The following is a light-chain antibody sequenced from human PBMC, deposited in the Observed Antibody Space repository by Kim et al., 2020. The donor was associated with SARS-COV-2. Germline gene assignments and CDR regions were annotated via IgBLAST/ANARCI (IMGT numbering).Light chain of an antibody. CDR1: QSVSSN. CDR2: GAS. CDR3: QQYNNWPLP. Sequence: VSPGEGATLSCRASQSVSSNLAWYQQNPGQAPRLLIYGASTRATGIPARFSGSGSGTEFTLTLSSLQSEDFAVYYCQQYNNWPLPFGGGTKVDIK. J-gene: IGKJ4*01. V-gene: IGKV3-15*01.